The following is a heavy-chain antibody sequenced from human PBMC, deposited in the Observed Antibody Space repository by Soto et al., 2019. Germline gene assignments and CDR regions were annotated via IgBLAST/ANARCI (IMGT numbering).Heavy chain of an antibody. CDR2: IWYDGSNQ. Sequence: GGSLRLSCAASGLTFSRYGMNWVRQAPDKGLEWVAVIWYDGSNQYYADSVKGRFTISRDNSKNTVYLKMNSLRAEDTAIYYCVRDRGEGVAGSKGYQFHHYMDVWGKGTTVTVSS. CDR1: GLTFSRYG. D-gene: IGHD6-19*01. V-gene: IGHV3-33*01. CDR3: VRDRGEGVAGSKGYQFHHYMDV. J-gene: IGHJ6*03.